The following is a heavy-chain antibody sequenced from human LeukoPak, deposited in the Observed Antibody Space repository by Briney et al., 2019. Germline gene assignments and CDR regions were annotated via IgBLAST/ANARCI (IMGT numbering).Heavy chain of an antibody. V-gene: IGHV5-51*01. J-gene: IGHJ4*02. CDR3: ARFAMVRGVINKIDY. CDR2: IYPGDSDT. CDR1: GYSFTSYW. Sequence: GESLKISCKGSGYSFTSYWIGWVRQMPGKGLEWMGIIYPGDSDTRYSPSFQGQVTISADKSISTAYLQWSSLKASDTAMYYCARFAMVRGVINKIDYWGQGTLVTVSS. D-gene: IGHD3-10*01.